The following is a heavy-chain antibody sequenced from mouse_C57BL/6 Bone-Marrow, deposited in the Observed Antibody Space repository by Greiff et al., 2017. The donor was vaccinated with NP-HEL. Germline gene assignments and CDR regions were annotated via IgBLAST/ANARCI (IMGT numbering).Heavy chain of an antibody. CDR3: ARGGKRRDY. V-gene: IGHV1-82*01. CDR1: GYAFSSSW. CDR2: IYPGDGDT. J-gene: IGHJ2*01. Sequence: QVQLQQSGPELVKPGASVKISCKASGYAFSSSWMNWVKQRPGKGLEWIGRIYPGDGDTNYNGKFKGKATLTADKSSSTAYIQLSSLTSEDSAVYFCARGGKRRDYWGQGTTLTVSS.